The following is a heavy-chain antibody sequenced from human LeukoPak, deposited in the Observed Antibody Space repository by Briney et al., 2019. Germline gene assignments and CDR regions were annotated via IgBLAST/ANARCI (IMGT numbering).Heavy chain of an antibody. V-gene: IGHV1-2*06. Sequence: ASVKVSCKASGYTFTGYYMHWVRQAPGQGLEWMGRINPNSGGTNYAQKFQGRVTMTEDTSTDTAYMELSSLRSEDTAVYYCATDGDYTFDYWGQGTLVTVSS. CDR1: GYTFTGYY. D-gene: IGHD3-16*01. J-gene: IGHJ4*02. CDR3: ATDGDYTFDY. CDR2: INPNSGGT.